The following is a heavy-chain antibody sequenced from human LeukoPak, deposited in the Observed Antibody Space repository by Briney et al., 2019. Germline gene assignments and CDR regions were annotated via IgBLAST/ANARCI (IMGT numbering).Heavy chain of an antibody. J-gene: IGHJ4*02. D-gene: IGHD3-22*01. Sequence: EASVKVSCKASGYTFTSYYMHWVRQAPGQGLEWMGWINAGNGNTKYSQKFQGRVTITRDTSASTAYMELSSLRSEDTAVYYCWKYDSSGLESWGQGTLVTVSS. CDR1: GYTFTSYY. CDR2: INAGNGNT. V-gene: IGHV1-3*01. CDR3: WKYDSSGLES.